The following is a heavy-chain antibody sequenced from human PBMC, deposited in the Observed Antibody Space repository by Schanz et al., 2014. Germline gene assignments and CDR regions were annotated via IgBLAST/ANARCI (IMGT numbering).Heavy chain of an antibody. CDR3: AGMATVTYFDF. CDR2: IDYSGNP. CDR1: GFTFRNYG. V-gene: IGHV4-38-2*01. D-gene: IGHD4-17*01. Sequence: VQLVESGGGLIQPGGSLRLSCAASGFTFRNYGMHWVRQAPGKGLEWIGSIDYSGNPYYNPSLKSRVTMSLDTSKNQFSLKLTSVTAVDTAVYYCAGMATVTYFDFWGQGALVTVSS. J-gene: IGHJ4*02.